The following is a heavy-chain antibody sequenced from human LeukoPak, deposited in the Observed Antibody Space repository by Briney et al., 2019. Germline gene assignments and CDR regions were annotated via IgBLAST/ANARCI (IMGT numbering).Heavy chain of an antibody. Sequence: GGSLRLSCAASGFTFSDYYMSWIRQAPGKGLEWVSYISNSGSTIYYADSVKGRFTISRDNAKNSLYLQMNSLRAEDTAVYYRARDQSYYGSGSPMNVWGKGTTVTVSS. CDR2: ISNSGSTI. V-gene: IGHV3-11*04. D-gene: IGHD3-10*01. CDR1: GFTFSDYY. J-gene: IGHJ6*03. CDR3: ARDQSYYGSGSPMNV.